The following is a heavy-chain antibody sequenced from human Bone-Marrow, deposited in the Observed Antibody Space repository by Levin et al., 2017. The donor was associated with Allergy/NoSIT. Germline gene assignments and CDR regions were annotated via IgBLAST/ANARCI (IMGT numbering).Heavy chain of an antibody. CDR2: ISAYNGNT. D-gene: IGHD3-10*01. Sequence: GGSLRLSCKASGYTFTSYGISWVRQAPGQGLEWMGWISAYNGNTNYAQKLQGRVTMTTDTSTSTAYMELRSLRSDDTAVYYCARNDVIIKRGFFDYWGQGTLVTVSS. J-gene: IGHJ4*02. V-gene: IGHV1-18*01. CDR3: ARNDVIIKRGFFDY. CDR1: GYTFTSYG.